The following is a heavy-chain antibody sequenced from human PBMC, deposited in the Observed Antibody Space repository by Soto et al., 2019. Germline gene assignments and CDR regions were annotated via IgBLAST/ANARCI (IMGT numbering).Heavy chain of an antibody. J-gene: IGHJ4*02. Sequence: QVQLQQWGAGLSKPSETLSLNCAVTGGSLSGYYWSWILQPPGKGLEWIGEVKDGGHTNYSPSLRGRVTISSDTSNNLFSVRLNSVTAADTGVYYCARGQEGVVATHWDQGSLVTVSS. D-gene: IGHD5-12*01. CDR2: VKDGGHT. V-gene: IGHV4-34*01. CDR3: ARGQEGVVATH. CDR1: GGSLSGYY.